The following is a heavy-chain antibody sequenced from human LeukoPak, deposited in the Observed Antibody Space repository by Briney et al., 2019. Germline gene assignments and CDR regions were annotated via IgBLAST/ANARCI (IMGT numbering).Heavy chain of an antibody. V-gene: IGHV3-9*01. CDR1: GFTFDDYA. Sequence: GGSLRLSCAASGFTFDDYAMHWVRQAPGKGLEWVSGISWNSGSIGYADSVEGRFTISRDNAKNSLYLQMNSLRAEDTALYYCAKDLRADDAFDIWGQGTMVTVSS. J-gene: IGHJ3*02. CDR2: ISWNSGSI. CDR3: AKDLRADDAFDI.